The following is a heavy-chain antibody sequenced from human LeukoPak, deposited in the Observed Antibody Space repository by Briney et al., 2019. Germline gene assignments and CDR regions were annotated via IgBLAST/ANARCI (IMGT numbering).Heavy chain of an antibody. CDR2: INPNSGGT. D-gene: IGHD3-22*01. CDR1: GYTFTDYY. V-gene: IGHV1-2*06. CDR3: ATEPLPYYDSSGYGY. Sequence: ASVKVSCKASGYTFTDYYMHWVRQAPGQGLEWMGRINPNSGGTNSAQKFQGRVTMTEDTSTDTAYMELSSLRSEDTAVYYCATEPLPYYDSSGYGYWGQGTLVTVSS. J-gene: IGHJ4*02.